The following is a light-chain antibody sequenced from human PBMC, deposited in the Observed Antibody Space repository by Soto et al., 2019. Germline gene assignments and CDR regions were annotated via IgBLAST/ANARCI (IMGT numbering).Light chain of an antibody. Sequence: QSALTQPASVSGSPEQSITISCTGSSSDVGSHNFVSWYQQRPGKAPKLMIYEVSKWPSGVSNRFSGSKSGNTASLTISGLQAEDEADYYCCSYAGSSWVFGGRTKLTVL. CDR1: SSDVGSHNF. V-gene: IGLV2-23*02. CDR2: EVS. J-gene: IGLJ3*02. CDR3: CSYAGSSWV.